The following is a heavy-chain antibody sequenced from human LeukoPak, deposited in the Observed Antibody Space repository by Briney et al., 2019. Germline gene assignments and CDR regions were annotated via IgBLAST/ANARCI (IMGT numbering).Heavy chain of an antibody. V-gene: IGHV5-51*01. CDR3: ARHNGAAADTGGFGY. Sequence: GESLKISCKGSGYSFTSYWIGWVRQMPGKGLEWMGIIYPGDSDTRYSPSFQGQVTISADKSISTAYLQWSSLKASDTAMYYCARHNGAAADTGGFGYWGQGTLVTVSS. J-gene: IGHJ4*02. CDR2: IYPGDSDT. CDR1: GYSFTSYW. D-gene: IGHD6-13*01.